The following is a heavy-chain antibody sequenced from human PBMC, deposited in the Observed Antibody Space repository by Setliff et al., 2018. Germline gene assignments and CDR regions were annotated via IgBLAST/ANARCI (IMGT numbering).Heavy chain of an antibody. J-gene: IGHJ6*03. V-gene: IGHV4-34*01. CDR1: GESFSGHY. CDR2: INHSGST. D-gene: IGHD3-10*01. CDR3: ARHVGIRGRGYNYYYYYMDV. Sequence: SETLSLTCAVYGESFSGHYWSWIRQPPGKGLEWIGEINHSGSTNYNPSLKSRVTISVDTSKNQCSLKLSSVTAADTAVYSCARHVGIRGRGYNYYYYYMDVWGKGTTVTVSS.